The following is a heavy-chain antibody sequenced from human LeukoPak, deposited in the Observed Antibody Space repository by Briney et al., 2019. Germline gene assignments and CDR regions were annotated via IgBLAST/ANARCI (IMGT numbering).Heavy chain of an antibody. CDR3: ARHQAMITSFDYGMDV. V-gene: IGHV5-51*01. CDR1: GYSFTSYW. CDR2: IYPGDSDT. Sequence: GESLKISCKGSGYSFTSYWIGWVRQMPGKGLEWMGSIYPGDSDTRYSPSFLGQVTISADKSISTAYLQLSGLKASDTAMYFCARHQAMITSFDYGMDVWGQGTTVTVSS. J-gene: IGHJ6*02. D-gene: IGHD3-16*01.